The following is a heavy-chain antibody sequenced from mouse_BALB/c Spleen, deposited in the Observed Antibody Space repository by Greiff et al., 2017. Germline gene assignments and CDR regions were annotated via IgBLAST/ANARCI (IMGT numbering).Heavy chain of an antibody. CDR2: IWAGGST. J-gene: IGHJ4*01. CDR1: GFSLTSYG. CDR3: AREGYGSWMDY. Sequence: VMLVESGPGLVAPSQSLSITCTVSGFSLTSYGVHWVRQPPGKGLEWLGVIWAGGSTNYNSALMSRLSISKDNSKSQVFLKMNSLQTDDTAMYYCAREGYGSWMDYWGQGTSVTVSS. D-gene: IGHD1-1*01. V-gene: IGHV2-9*02.